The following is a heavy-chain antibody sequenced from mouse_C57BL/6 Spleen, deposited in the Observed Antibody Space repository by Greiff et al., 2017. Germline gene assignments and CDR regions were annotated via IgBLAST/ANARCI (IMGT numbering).Heavy chain of an antibody. CDR2: INPGSGGT. CDR3: AREGGYGSSFDY. V-gene: IGHV1-54*01. CDR1: GYAFTNYL. D-gene: IGHD1-1*01. J-gene: IGHJ2*01. Sequence: VQLVESGAELVRPGTSVKVSCKASGYAFTNYLIEWVKQRPGQGLEWIGVINPGSGGTNYNEKFKGKATLTADKSSSTAYMQLSSLTSEDSAVYFCAREGGYGSSFDYWGQGTTLTVSS.